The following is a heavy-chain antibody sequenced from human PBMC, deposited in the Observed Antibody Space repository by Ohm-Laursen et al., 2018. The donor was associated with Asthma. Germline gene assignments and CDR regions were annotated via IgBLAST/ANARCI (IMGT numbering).Heavy chain of an antibody. CDR1: GITFSSSA. D-gene: IGHD4-17*01. Sequence: SLRLSCAATGITFSSSAMTWVRLPPGKGLEWVSGISWNSSIGYADSVKGRFTISRDNAKNSLYLQMNSLRAEDTALYYCAKARDQYGDYADYWGQGTLVTVSS. CDR2: ISWNSSI. J-gene: IGHJ4*02. V-gene: IGHV3-9*01. CDR3: AKARDQYGDYADY.